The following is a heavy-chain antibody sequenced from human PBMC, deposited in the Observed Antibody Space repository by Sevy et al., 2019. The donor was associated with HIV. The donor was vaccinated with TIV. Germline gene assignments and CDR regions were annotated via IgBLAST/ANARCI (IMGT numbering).Heavy chain of an antibody. CDR1: GFTFDDYA. Sequence: GGSLRLSCAASGFTFDDYAMDWVRQAPGTGLEWVSGISWNSGSIGYADSVKGRFTISRDNAKNSLYLQMNSLRAEDTALYYCAKSKARSMVRGAIFDYWGQRTLVTVPS. CDR3: AKSKARSMVRGAIFDY. CDR2: ISWNSGSI. V-gene: IGHV3-9*01. J-gene: IGHJ4*02. D-gene: IGHD3-10*01.